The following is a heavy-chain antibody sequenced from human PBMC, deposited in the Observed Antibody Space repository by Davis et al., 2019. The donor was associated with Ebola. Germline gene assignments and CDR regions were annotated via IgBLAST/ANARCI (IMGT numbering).Heavy chain of an antibody. CDR3: VKDTSNIWFDI. CDR1: AFSVSSNY. Sequence: PGGSLRLSCAASAFSVSSNYMSWVRQAPGKGLEWVSTLGTSADTYYADSVKGRFTISRDNSKNTLYLQMNGLRVEDTAIYFCVKDTSNIWFDIWGQGTMVTVSS. D-gene: IGHD1-26*01. CDR2: LGTSADT. V-gene: IGHV3-53*01. J-gene: IGHJ3*02.